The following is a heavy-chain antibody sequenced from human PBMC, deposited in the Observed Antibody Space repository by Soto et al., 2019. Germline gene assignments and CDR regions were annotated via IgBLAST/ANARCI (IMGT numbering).Heavy chain of an antibody. CDR1: GGSVSSGTYY. CDR2: IYGSGST. CDR3: ARGIVGVPAAIRVSWFDP. J-gene: IGHJ5*02. D-gene: IGHD2-2*02. Sequence: QVQLQESGPGLVKPSETLSLTCTVSGGSVSSGTYYWSWIRQPPGKGLEWIGYIYGSGSTNYNPSLKSRVTISVDTSKNQFSLKLSSVTAADTAVDYCARGIVGVPAAIRVSWFDPWGQGTLVTVSS. V-gene: IGHV4-61*01.